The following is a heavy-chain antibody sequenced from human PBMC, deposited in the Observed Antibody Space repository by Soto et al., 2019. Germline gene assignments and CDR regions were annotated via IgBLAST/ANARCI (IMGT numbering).Heavy chain of an antibody. Sequence: PSETLSLTCTVSGGSISSYYWSWIRQPPGKGLEWIGYIYYSGSTNYNPSLKSRVTISVDTSKNQFSLKLSSVTAADTAVYYCARHTGQWLASWGQGTLVTVSS. J-gene: IGHJ4*02. CDR1: GGSISSYY. CDR3: ARHTGQWLAS. V-gene: IGHV4-59*08. CDR2: IYYSGST. D-gene: IGHD6-19*01.